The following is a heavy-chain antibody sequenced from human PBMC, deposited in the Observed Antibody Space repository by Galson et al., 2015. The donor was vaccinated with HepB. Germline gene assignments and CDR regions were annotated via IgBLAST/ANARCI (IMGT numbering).Heavy chain of an antibody. CDR2: IYPGDSDT. J-gene: IGHJ3*02. D-gene: IGHD3-22*01. CDR3: ARQPDYYDSSGYFAFDI. V-gene: IGHV5-51*01. CDR1: GYSFTSYW. Sequence: QSGAEVKKPGESLKISCKGSGYSFTSYWIGWVRQMPGKGLEWMGIIYPGDSDTRYSPSFQGQVTISADKSISTAYLQWSSLKASDTAMYYCARQPDYYDSSGYFAFDIWGQGTMVTVSS.